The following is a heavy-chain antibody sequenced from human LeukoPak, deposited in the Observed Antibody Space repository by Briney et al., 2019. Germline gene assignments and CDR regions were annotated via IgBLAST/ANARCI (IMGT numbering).Heavy chain of an antibody. Sequence: GGSLRLSCAASGFIFSSYHMNWVRQAPGKRPEWVSYVSSDGSGIYYADSVKGRFTISRDNSKNTLYLQMDSLRVEDTAIYYCAKAGGYSSGWWGDYWGQGTLVTVSS. J-gene: IGHJ4*02. CDR1: GFIFSSYH. CDR2: VSSDGSGI. CDR3: AKAGGYSSGWWGDY. V-gene: IGHV3-48*01. D-gene: IGHD6-19*01.